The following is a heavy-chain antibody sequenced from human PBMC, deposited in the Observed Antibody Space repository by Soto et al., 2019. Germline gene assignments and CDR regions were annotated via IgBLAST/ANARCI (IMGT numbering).Heavy chain of an antibody. CDR3: ARDRLMATAGTARHYFGLDV. CDR2: IYYSGNT. CDR1: GGSIRSGGYY. J-gene: IGHJ6*02. Sequence: SETLSLTYTVSGGSIRSGGYYWSWVRQNPRRGLEWIGNIYYSGNTYYNPSLKSRLTISVDTSKNQFSLNLSSVTAADTAVYYCARDRLMATAGTARHYFGLDVWGQGTTVTVSS. V-gene: IGHV4-31*03. D-gene: IGHD5-18*01.